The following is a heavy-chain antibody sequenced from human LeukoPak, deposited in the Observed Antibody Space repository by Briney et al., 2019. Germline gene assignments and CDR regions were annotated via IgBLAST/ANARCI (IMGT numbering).Heavy chain of an antibody. J-gene: IGHJ5*02. CDR2: IYYSGST. CDR3: ARVGRRGNWFDP. CDR1: GGSISSYY. D-gene: IGHD3-10*01. Sequence: SETLSLTCTVSGGSISSYYWSWIRQPPGKGLEWIGYIYYSGSTNYNPSLKSRVTTSVDTSKNQFSLKLSSVTAADTAVYYCARVGRRGNWFDPWGQGTLVTVSS. V-gene: IGHV4-59*01.